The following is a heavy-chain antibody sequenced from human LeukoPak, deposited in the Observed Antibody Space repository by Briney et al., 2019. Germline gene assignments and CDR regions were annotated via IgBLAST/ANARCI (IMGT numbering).Heavy chain of an antibody. CDR1: GYSFTSYW. Sequence: GESLKISCKGSGYSFTSYWIGWVRQMPGKGLEWMGIIYPGDSDTRYSPSFQGQVTISADKSISTAYLQWSSLKASDTAMYYCARHLGYRSSTSCYVLDYWGQGTLVTVSS. CDR3: ARHLGYRSSTSCYVLDY. J-gene: IGHJ4*02. V-gene: IGHV5-51*01. CDR2: IYPGDSDT. D-gene: IGHD2-2*01.